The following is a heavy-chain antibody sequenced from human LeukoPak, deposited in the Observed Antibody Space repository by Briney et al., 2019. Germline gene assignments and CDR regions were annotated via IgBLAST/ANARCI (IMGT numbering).Heavy chain of an antibody. J-gene: IGHJ6*02. CDR1: GGSISGYY. CDR3: AYGMDV. CDR2: MYNSRNT. Sequence: SETLSLTCNVSGGSISGYYWNWIRQPPGKGLEWIGYMYNSRNTNYNPSLKSRVTISVDTSKNQFSLELTSVTAADTAVYYCAYGMDVWGQGTTVTVSS. V-gene: IGHV4-59*01.